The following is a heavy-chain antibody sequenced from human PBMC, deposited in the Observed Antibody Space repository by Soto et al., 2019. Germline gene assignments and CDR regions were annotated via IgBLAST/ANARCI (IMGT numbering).Heavy chain of an antibody. Sequence: EVQLVESGGGLVQPGGSLRLSCAASGFTFSSYSMNWVRQAPGKGLQWVSYIRSSSSTIYYADSVKGRCTISRDNAKNSLFLQMNSLRDEDTAVYYCARDRNSYGYYYGMDVWGQGTTVTVSS. D-gene: IGHD5-18*01. CDR2: IRSSSSTI. J-gene: IGHJ6*02. CDR1: GFTFSSYS. CDR3: ARDRNSYGYYYGMDV. V-gene: IGHV3-48*02.